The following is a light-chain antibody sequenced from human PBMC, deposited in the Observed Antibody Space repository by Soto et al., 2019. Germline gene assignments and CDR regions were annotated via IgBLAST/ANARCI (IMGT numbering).Light chain of an antibody. CDR2: GAS. J-gene: IGKJ5*01. Sequence: ELLYTDSASTRSLSPGERATLSCRASQSVSSSYLAWYQPKPGQAPRLLIYGASSRATGIPDRFSGSGSGTDFTLTISRLEPEDFAVYYCQQYGSSPLTFGQGTRLEIK. CDR3: QQYGSSPLT. CDR1: QSVSSSY. V-gene: IGKV3-20*01.